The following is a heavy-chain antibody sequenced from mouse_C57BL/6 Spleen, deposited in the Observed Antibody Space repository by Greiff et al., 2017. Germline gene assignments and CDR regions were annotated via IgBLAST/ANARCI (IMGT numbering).Heavy chain of an antibody. J-gene: IGHJ2*01. V-gene: IGHV5-17*01. Sequence: EVMLVESGGGLVKPGGSLKLSCAASGFTFSDYGMHWVRQAPETGLEWVAYISSCSSTIYYADTVKGRFTISRDNAKNTLFLQMTSLRSEDTAMYYCAREGDGYPFDYWGQGTTLTVSS. D-gene: IGHD2-3*01. CDR1: GFTFSDYG. CDR2: ISSCSSTI. CDR3: AREGDGYPFDY.